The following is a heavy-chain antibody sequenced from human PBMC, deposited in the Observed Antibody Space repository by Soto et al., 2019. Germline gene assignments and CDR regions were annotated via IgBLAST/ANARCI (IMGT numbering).Heavy chain of an antibody. CDR1: GGSISSYY. V-gene: IGHV4-59*01. Sequence: QVQLQESGPGLVKPSETLSLTCTVSGGSISSYYWSWIRQPPGKGLEWIGYIYYSGSTNYNPSLKSRVTISVDTSKNQFSLMLSSVTAADTAVYYCARAAGGNWKGVFDYWGQGTLVTVSS. J-gene: IGHJ4*02. D-gene: IGHD2-21*01. CDR3: ARAAGGNWKGVFDY. CDR2: IYYSGST.